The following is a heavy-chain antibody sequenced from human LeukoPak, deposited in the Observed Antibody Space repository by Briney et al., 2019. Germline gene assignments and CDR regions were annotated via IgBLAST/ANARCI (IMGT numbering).Heavy chain of an antibody. V-gene: IGHV4-38-2*02. CDR2: IYHSGTT. D-gene: IGHD4/OR15-4a*01. CDR1: GYSINSGYF. Sequence: SETLSLTCTVSGYSINSGYFWGWIRQSPGKGLEWIASIYHSGTTYYNPSLKSRVTMSVDTSKNQFSLKPSSVTAADTAVYYCARPPDSADYGAAFDFRGQGALVIVSS. J-gene: IGHJ4*02. CDR3: ARPPDSADYGAAFDF.